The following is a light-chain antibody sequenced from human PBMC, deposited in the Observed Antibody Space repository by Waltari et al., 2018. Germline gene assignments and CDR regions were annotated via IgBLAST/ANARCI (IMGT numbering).Light chain of an antibody. Sequence: QSVLTQPPSVSGAPGQSITISCTGSSSTIGAGYDVHWYQHLPVTAPKLLIYGHNNRPSGVPDRFSGSKSGTSASLAITGLQAEDEADYYCQSYDSSVSAWVFGGGTKLTVV. J-gene: IGLJ3*02. CDR3: QSYDSSVSAWV. CDR2: GHN. V-gene: IGLV1-40*01. CDR1: SSTIGAGYD.